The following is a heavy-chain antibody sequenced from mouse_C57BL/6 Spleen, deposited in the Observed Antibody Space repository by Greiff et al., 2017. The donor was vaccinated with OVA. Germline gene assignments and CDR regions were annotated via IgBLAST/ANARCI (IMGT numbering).Heavy chain of an antibody. CDR1: GFSFTSYA. J-gene: IGHJ4*01. CDR3: ARGGVVATEAMDY. V-gene: IGHV5-4*01. CDR2: ISDGGSYT. Sequence: EVQLVESGGGLVKPAGSLTLSCAASGFSFTSYAMSWVRQTPEKRLEWVATISDGGSYTYYPDNVKSRFTITRDNAKNNLYLQMSHLKSEDTARYYCARGGVVATEAMDYWGQGTSVTVSS. D-gene: IGHD1-1*01.